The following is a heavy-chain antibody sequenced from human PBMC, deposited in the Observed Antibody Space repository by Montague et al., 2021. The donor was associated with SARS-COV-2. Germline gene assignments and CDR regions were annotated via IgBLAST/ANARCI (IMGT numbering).Heavy chain of an antibody. CDR1: GVSVTDYY. J-gene: IGHJ4*02. Sequence: SETLSLTCTVSGVSVTDYYWSWIRQSPGKGLEWVGDVLYNKGTNFNPSLKSRVAISVDTSKNQFSLRLTSVTAADTAFYYCLRHPHYDGLNGPPDFWDQGTLGTVSS. V-gene: IGHV4-59*08. CDR2: VLYNKGT. CDR3: LRHPHYDGLNGPPDF. D-gene: IGHD3-9*01.